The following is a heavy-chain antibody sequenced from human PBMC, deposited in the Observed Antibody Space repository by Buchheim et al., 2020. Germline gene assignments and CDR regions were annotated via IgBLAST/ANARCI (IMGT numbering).Heavy chain of an antibody. CDR2: IRGDGSEI. D-gene: IGHD4-23*01. J-gene: IGHJ4*02. CDR1: GLTFSTYW. V-gene: IGHV3-74*01. Sequence: EVHLVESGGGLVQPGGSLRLSCAVSGLTFSTYWIHWVRQAPGKGLVWVSRIRGDGSEINYADSVKGRFTISRGRAKKQVILQMNSPGVEDTAVYYCATLPFSDYAGHWGQGTL. CDR3: ATLPFSDYAGH.